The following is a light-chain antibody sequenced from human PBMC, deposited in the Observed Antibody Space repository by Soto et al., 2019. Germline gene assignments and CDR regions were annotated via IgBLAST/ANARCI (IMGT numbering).Light chain of an antibody. CDR2: EVS. Sequence: QSALTQPASVSGSPGQSITISCTGTSSDVGGYSYDSWYQQHPGKAPKLILSEVSNRPSGISSRFSASKSGDTASLTISGLQAEDEADYYCSSYTSSSSYVFGTGTKLTVL. J-gene: IGLJ1*01. CDR3: SSYTSSSSYV. V-gene: IGLV2-14*01. CDR1: SSDVGGYSY.